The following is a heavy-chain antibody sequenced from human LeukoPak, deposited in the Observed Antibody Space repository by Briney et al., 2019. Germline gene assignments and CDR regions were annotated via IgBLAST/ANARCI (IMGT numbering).Heavy chain of an antibody. CDR3: AKDLYYYGSDGMDV. Sequence: GGSLRLSCAASGFTFSSYAMSWVRQAPGKGLEWVSAIGGSGGSTYYADSVKGRFTISRDNSKNTLYLQMNSLRAEDTAVYYCAKDLYYYGSDGMDVWGQGTTVTVSS. CDR2: IGGSGGST. V-gene: IGHV3-23*01. CDR1: GFTFSSYA. D-gene: IGHD3-10*01. J-gene: IGHJ6*02.